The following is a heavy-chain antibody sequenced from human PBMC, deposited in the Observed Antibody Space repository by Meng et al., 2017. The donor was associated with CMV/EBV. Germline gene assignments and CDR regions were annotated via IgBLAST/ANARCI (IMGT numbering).Heavy chain of an antibody. D-gene: IGHD2-2*01. Sequence: ETLSLTCAASGFTFSSYSMNWVRQAPGKGLEWVSSISSSSSYIYYADSVKGRFTISRDNAKNSLYLQMNSLRAEDTAVYYCARLLCSSTSCYFDYWGQGTLVTVSS. J-gene: IGHJ4*02. CDR3: ARLLCSSTSCYFDY. V-gene: IGHV3-21*01. CDR2: ISSSSSYI. CDR1: GFTFSSYS.